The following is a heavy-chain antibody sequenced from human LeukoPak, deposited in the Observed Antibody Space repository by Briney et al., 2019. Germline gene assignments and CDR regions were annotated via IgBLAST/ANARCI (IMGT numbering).Heavy chain of an antibody. D-gene: IGHD3-3*01. Sequence: ASVTVSCKLSGYTGIELSMHWVRQVPGKGLEWVGGFDPEDGETKYAQKFQGRVTMTEDTSTDTAYMELSRLTSEDTAVYYCATHTISGVVTYASLIWGRGTLVTVSS. CDR1: GYTGIELS. CDR2: FDPEDGET. V-gene: IGHV1-24*01. CDR3: ATHTISGVVTYASLI. J-gene: IGHJ3*02.